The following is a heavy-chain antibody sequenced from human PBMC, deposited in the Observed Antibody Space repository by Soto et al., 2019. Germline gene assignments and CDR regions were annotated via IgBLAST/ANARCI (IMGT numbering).Heavy chain of an antibody. CDR2: IYYSGST. J-gene: IGHJ4*02. Sequence: SETLSLTCTVSGGSISSSNYYWGWIRQPPGKGLEWIGSIYYSGSTNYNPSLKSRVTISVDTSKNQFSLKLSSVTAADTAVYYCARGVYYYDSSGYRFDYWGQGTLVTVSS. V-gene: IGHV4-39*07. D-gene: IGHD3-22*01. CDR1: GGSISSSNYY. CDR3: ARGVYYYDSSGYRFDY.